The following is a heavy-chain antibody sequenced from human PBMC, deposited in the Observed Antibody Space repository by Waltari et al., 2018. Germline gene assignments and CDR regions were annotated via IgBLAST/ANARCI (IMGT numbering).Heavy chain of an antibody. D-gene: IGHD1-26*01. CDR3: SRWEHRRDAFDI. V-gene: IGHV3-7*01. J-gene: IGHJ3*02. CDR1: GFTFSSYW. CDR2: IKQDGSEK. Sequence: EVQLVESGGGLVQPGGSLRLSCVASGFTFSSYWMSWVRQAPGKGLEWVANIKQDGSEKYYVDSVKGRFTISRDNAKNSLYLQMNSLRAEDTAVYYCSRWEHRRDAFDIWGQGTMVTVSS.